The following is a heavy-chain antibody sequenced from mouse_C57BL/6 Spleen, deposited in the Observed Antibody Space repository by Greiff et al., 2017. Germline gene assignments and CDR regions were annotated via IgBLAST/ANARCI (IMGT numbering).Heavy chain of an antibody. Sequence: QVQLQQPGAELVMPGASVKLSCKASGYTFTSYWMHWVKQRPGQGLEWIGELDPSDSYTNYNQKFKGKSTLTVDKSSSTAYMQLSSLTSEDSAVYYCARRIYYGNLYAMDYWGQGTSVTVSS. CDR2: LDPSDSYT. CDR3: ARRIYYGNLYAMDY. J-gene: IGHJ4*01. V-gene: IGHV1-69*01. CDR1: GYTFTSYW. D-gene: IGHD2-1*01.